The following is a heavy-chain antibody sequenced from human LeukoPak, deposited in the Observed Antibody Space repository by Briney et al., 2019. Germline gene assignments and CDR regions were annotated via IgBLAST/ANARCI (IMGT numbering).Heavy chain of an antibody. CDR3: AKAHGGSSWTAEYFQH. J-gene: IGHJ1*01. CDR2: ISGSGGST. D-gene: IGHD6-13*01. CDR1: GLTFSSYA. V-gene: IGHV3-23*01. Sequence: GGSLRLSCAASGLTFSSYAMSWVRQAPGKGLEWVSAISGSGGSTYYADSVKGRFTISRDNSKNTLYLQMNSLRAEDTAVYYCAKAHGGSSWTAEYFQHWGQGTLVTVSS.